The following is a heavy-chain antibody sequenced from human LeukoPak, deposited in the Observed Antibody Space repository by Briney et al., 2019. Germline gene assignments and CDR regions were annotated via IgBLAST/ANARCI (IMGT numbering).Heavy chain of an antibody. CDR1: GYTFTGYY. V-gene: IGHV1-2*02. J-gene: IGHJ4*02. CDR3: AREGALPYSNYGFDY. CDR2: INPNSGGT. Sequence: GASVKVSCKASGYTFTGYYMHWVRQAPGQGLEWMGWINPNSGGTNYAQKFQGRVTMTRDTSISTAYMELSRLRSDDTAVYYCAREGALPYSNYGFDYWGQGTLVTVSS. D-gene: IGHD4-11*01.